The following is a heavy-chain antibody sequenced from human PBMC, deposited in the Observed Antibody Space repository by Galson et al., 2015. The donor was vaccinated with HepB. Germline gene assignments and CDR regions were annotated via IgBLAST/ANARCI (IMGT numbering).Heavy chain of an antibody. CDR3: ARGHRFTKLGLCSSTSCRADNWFDP. V-gene: IGHV7-4-1*02. D-gene: IGHD2-2*01. CDR1: GYTFTSYA. Sequence: SVKVSCKASGYTFTSYAMNWVRQAPGQGLEWMGWINTNTGNTTYAQGFTGRFVFSWDTSVSTAYLQISSLKAEDTAVYYCARGHRFTKLGLCSSTSCRADNWFDPWGQGTLVTVSS. CDR2: INTNTGNT. J-gene: IGHJ5*02.